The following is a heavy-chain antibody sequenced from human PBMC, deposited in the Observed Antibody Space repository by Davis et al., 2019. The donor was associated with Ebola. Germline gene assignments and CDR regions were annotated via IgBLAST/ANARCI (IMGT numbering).Heavy chain of an antibody. CDR3: ARDLPYYDFWSGYYRY. CDR2: IKQDGSEK. J-gene: IGHJ4*02. V-gene: IGHV3-7*01. Sequence: GGSLRLSCAASGFTFSSYAMSWVRQAPGKGLEWVANIKQDGSEKYYVDSVKGRFTISRDNAKNSLYLQMNSLRAEDTAVYYCARDLPYYDFWSGYYRYWGQGTLVTVSS. CDR1: GFTFSSYA. D-gene: IGHD3-3*01.